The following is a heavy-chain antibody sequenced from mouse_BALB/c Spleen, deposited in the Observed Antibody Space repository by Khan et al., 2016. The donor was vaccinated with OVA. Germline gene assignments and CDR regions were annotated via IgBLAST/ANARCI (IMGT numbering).Heavy chain of an antibody. Sequence: QVQLQQSGPELVKPGTSVKMSCKASGYTFTDYVISWVKQRTGQGLEWIGEIYPGSGSTYYHGKFKGKATLTADKSSNTAYMQLSSLTSEDAAVSFWARSYDGAWFAYWGQGTLFTVSA. V-gene: IGHV1-77*01. CDR2: IYPGSGST. J-gene: IGHJ3*01. CDR3: ARSYDGAWFAY. CDR1: GYTFTDYV. D-gene: IGHD1-1*01.